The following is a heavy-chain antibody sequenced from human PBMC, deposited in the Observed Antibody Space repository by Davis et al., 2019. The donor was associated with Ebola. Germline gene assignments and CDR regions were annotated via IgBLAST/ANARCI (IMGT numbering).Heavy chain of an antibody. D-gene: IGHD1-1*01. J-gene: IGHJ4*02. CDR2: TSHNERER. CDR3: ARALHDEVLDY. Sequence: PGGSLRLSCAASGFSFNSYAMHWARQAPGKGLEWVAVTSHNERERFYGESVQGRFTISRDNSENVLYLQMDSLRPDDTAIYFCARALHDEVLDYWGQGTPVTVSS. CDR1: GFSFNSYA. V-gene: IGHV3-30*04.